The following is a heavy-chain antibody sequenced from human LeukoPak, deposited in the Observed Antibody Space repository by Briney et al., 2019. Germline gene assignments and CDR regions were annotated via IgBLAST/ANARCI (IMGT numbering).Heavy chain of an antibody. CDR3: ARGGRTAAGREYGMDV. Sequence: SETLSLTCPVYGGSFSGYYWSWIRQPPGKGLEWIGEINHSGSTNYNPSLKSRVTISVDTSKNQFSLKLSSVTAADTAVYYCARGGRTAAGREYGMDVWGQGTTVTVSS. J-gene: IGHJ6*02. CDR1: GGSFSGYY. D-gene: IGHD6-13*01. V-gene: IGHV4-34*01. CDR2: INHSGST.